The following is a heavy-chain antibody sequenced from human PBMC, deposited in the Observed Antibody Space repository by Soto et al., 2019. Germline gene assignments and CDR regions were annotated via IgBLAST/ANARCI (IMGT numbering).Heavy chain of an antibody. D-gene: IGHD3-22*01. J-gene: IGHJ4*02. Sequence: GASVKVSFKASGYTFTSYGISWVRQAPGQGLEWMGWISAYNGNTNYAQKLQGRVTMTTDTSTSTAYMELRSLRSDDTAVYYCARFLLGYYDSSGYPDYWGQGTLVTVSS. CDR3: ARFLLGYYDSSGYPDY. CDR1: GYTFTSYG. CDR2: ISAYNGNT. V-gene: IGHV1-18*01.